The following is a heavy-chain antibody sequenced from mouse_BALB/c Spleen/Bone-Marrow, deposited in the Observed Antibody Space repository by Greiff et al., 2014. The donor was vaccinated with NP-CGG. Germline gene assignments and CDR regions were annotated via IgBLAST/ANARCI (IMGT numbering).Heavy chain of an antibody. CDR2: INPNNGGT. V-gene: IGHV1S81*02. J-gene: IGHJ3*01. CDR3: TRSGPGFAY. Sequence: ESGAELVKPGASVKLSCKASGYTFTNYFMYWVKQRPGQGLEWIGEINPNNGGTDFNENFKSKATLTLDKSSSTAYMQLSSLTSEDSAVYYCTRSGPGFAYWGHGTLVTVSA. CDR1: GYTFTNYF.